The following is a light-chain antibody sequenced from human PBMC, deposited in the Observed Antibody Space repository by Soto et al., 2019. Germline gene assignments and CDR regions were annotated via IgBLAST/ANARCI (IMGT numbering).Light chain of an antibody. V-gene: IGLV2-14*01. CDR2: DVY. CDR3: TSYTSTSTPYV. CDR1: SSDVGRYTY. J-gene: IGLJ1*01. Sequence: QSALTQPASVSGSPGQSITISCAGTSSDVGRYTYVSWCQQHPGKAPKLIIYDVYNRPSGVSTRFSGSKSGNTASLTISGLQAEDEADYYCTSYTSTSTPYVFGGGTKLTVL.